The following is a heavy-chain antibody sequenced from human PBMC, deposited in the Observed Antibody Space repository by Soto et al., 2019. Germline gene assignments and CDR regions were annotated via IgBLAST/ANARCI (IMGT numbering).Heavy chain of an antibody. CDR2: ISAYNGNT. CDR3: ARLWLAAAGTDYIQH. Sequence: ASVKVSCKASGGTFSSYTISWVRQAPGQGLEWMGWISAYNGNTNYAQNVQGRVTMTTDTSTSTAYMELRSLRSDDTAVYYCARLWLAAAGTDYIQHWGQGTLLTVSS. J-gene: IGHJ1*01. V-gene: IGHV1-18*01. D-gene: IGHD6-13*01. CDR1: GGTFSSYT.